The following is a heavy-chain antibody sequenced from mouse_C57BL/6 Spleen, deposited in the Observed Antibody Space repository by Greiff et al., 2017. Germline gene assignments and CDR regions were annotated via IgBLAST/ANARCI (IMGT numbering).Heavy chain of an antibody. CDR3: ARDSSGYGYYAMDY. Sequence: EVKLMESGPELVKPGASVKMSCKASGYTFTDYNMHWVKQSHGKSLEWIGYINPNNGGTSYNQKFKGKATLTVNKSSSTAYMELRSLTSEDSAVYYCARDSSGYGYYAMDYWGQGTSVTVSS. D-gene: IGHD3-2*02. J-gene: IGHJ4*01. V-gene: IGHV1-22*01. CDR2: INPNNGGT. CDR1: GYTFTDYN.